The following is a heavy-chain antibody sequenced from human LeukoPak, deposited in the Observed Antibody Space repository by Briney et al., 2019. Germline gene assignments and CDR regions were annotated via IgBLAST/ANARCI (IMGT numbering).Heavy chain of an antibody. CDR3: ARDSVAAGIDY. J-gene: IGHJ4*02. D-gene: IGHD6-13*01. CDR1: GFTFSDYY. Sequence: GGSLRLSCVASGFTFSDYYMSWIRQAPGKGLEWISYISSSGSTIYYADSVKGRFTISRDNAKNSLYLQMNSLRAEDTAVYYCARDSVAAGIDYWGQGTLVTVSS. V-gene: IGHV3-11*01. CDR2: ISSSGSTI.